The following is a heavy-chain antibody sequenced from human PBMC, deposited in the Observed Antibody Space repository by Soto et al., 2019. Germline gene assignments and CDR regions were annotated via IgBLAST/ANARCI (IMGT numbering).Heavy chain of an antibody. V-gene: IGHV5-51*01. CDR3: ARQGVRAGTNRGYYYYYGMDV. CDR1: GYSFTSYW. CDR2: IYPGDSDT. D-gene: IGHD6-19*01. Sequence: GESLKISCKGSGYSFTSYWIGWVRQMPGKGLEWMGIIYPGDSDTRYSPSFQGQVTISADKSISTAYLQWSSLKASDTAMYYCARQGVRAGTNRGYYYYYGMDVWGQGTTVTVSS. J-gene: IGHJ6*02.